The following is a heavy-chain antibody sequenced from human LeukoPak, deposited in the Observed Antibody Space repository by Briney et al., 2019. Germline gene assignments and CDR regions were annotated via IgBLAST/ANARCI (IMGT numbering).Heavy chain of an antibody. CDR3: ARVALEWLSQGAFDI. Sequence: ASVKVSCKASGYTFTSYYMHWVRQAPGQGLEWMGIINPSGGSTSYAQKFQGRVTMTRDTSTSTVYMELSSLRSEDTAVYYCARVALEWLSQGAFDIWGQGTMVTVSS. CDR1: GYTFTSYY. V-gene: IGHV1-46*01. CDR2: INPSGGST. J-gene: IGHJ3*02. D-gene: IGHD3-3*01.